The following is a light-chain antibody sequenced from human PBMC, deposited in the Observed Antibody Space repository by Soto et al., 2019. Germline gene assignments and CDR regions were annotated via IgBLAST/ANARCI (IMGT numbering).Light chain of an antibody. V-gene: IGKV3-20*01. CDR1: QSVGSGH. CDR2: GAS. CDR3: QHFGDSPLWA. J-gene: IGKJ1*01. Sequence: EIVLTQSPGTLSLSPGERATLSCRASQSVGSGHLAWYQQKPGQTPRLLIYGASSRATGIPDRFSGSGSGTDFTLTITRLEPEDFGVYYGQHFGDSPLWAFGQGTKVEIK.